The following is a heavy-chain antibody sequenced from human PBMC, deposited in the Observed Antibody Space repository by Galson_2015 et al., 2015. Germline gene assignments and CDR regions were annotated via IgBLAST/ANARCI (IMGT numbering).Heavy chain of an antibody. D-gene: IGHD3-22*01. CDR3: ARDMRFYFDSSGYSYYYYGMDV. CDR2: ISYDGSNK. J-gene: IGHJ6*02. V-gene: IGHV3-30-3*01. CDR1: GFTFSSYA. Sequence: SLRLSCAASGFTFSSYAMHWVRQAPGKGLEWAAVISYDGSNKYYADSVKGRFTISRDNSKNTLYLQLNSLRAEDTAVYYCARDMRFYFDSSGYSYYYYGMDVWGQGTTVTVSS.